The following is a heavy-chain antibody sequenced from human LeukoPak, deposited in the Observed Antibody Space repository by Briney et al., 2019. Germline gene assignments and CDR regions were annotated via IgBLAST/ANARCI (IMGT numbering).Heavy chain of an antibody. CDR1: GYTFTRYG. J-gene: IGHJ4*02. CDR2: IRGDNGNT. D-gene: IGHD3-9*01. V-gene: IGHV1-18*01. Sequence: GASVKVSCKASGYTFTRYGVSWVRQAPGQGLEWMGWIRGDNGNTNYAQNFQGRVTMTTDTPSSTAYMEVRSLRSDDTAVYYCARVDVLTGYYFFDYWGQGTLVTVSS. CDR3: ARVDVLTGYYFFDY.